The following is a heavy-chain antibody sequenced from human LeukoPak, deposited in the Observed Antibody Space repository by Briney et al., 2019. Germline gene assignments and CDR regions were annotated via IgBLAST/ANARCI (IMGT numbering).Heavy chain of an antibody. CDR2: IKSKSDGGTT. J-gene: IGHJ4*02. D-gene: IGHD3-22*01. CDR3: TTDLGADYYDSSGYSFFDY. V-gene: IGHV3-15*01. Sequence: GGSLRLSCAASGFTFSSYAMSWVRQAPGKGLEWVGRIKSKSDGGTTDYAAPVKGRFTISRDDSKNALYLQMDSLKIEDTAVYYCTTDLGADYYDSSGYSFFDYWGQGTLVTVSS. CDR1: GFTFSSYA.